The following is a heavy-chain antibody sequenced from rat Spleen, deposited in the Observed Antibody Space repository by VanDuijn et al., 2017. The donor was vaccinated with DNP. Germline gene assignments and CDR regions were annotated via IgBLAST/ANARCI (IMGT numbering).Heavy chain of an antibody. J-gene: IGHJ2*01. D-gene: IGHD5-1*01. Sequence: EVQLVESGGGLVQPGRSLKLSCAASGFTFSHYNMAWVRQAPKKGLEWVATITYDGGTTYYRGSVKGRFTISRDDARSTLYLKMDSLKSEDTATYYCTAELGGYWGQGVMVTVSS. CDR2: ITYDGGTT. V-gene: IGHV5-7*01. CDR1: GFTFSHYN. CDR3: TAELGGY.